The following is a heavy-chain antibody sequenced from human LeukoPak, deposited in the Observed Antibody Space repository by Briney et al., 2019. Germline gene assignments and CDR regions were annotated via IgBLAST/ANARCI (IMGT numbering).Heavy chain of an antibody. J-gene: IGHJ4*02. D-gene: IGHD6-13*01. V-gene: IGHV4-59*08. Sequence: SETLSLTCTVSGGSISSYYWSWIRQPPGKGLEWIGYIYYSGSTNYYPSLKSRVTISVDTSKNQFSLKLSSVTAADTAVYYCAAKQQLVFDYWGQGTLVTVSS. CDR2: IYYSGST. CDR3: AAKQQLVFDY. CDR1: GGSISSYY.